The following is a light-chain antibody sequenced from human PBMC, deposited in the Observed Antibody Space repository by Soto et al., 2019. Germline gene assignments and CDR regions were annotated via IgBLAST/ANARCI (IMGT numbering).Light chain of an antibody. J-gene: IGKJ2*01. CDR1: QSISNW. Sequence: DIQMTQSPSTLSASVGDTVTITCRASQSISNWLAWYQQKPGQDRILLIDKTSTLESGVPSRFSGRGSGTEFTLTISSLEHDDFGTFYCQLYHRYTYTFGRGTKPEIK. CDR3: QLYHRYTYT. V-gene: IGKV1-5*03. CDR2: KTS.